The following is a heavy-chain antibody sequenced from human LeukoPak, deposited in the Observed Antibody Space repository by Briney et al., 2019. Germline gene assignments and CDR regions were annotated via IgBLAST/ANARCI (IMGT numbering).Heavy chain of an antibody. J-gene: IGHJ4*02. CDR1: GYTFTSYA. CDR3: ARTQKTGTVYYFDY. D-gene: IGHD1-1*01. V-gene: IGHV7-4-1*02. CDR2: INTNTGNP. Sequence: GASVKVSCKAPGYTFTSYAMNWVRQAPGQGLEWMGWINTNTGNPTYAQGFTGRFVFSLDTSVSTAYLQISSLKAEDTAVYYCARTQKTGTVYYFDYWGQGTLVTVSS.